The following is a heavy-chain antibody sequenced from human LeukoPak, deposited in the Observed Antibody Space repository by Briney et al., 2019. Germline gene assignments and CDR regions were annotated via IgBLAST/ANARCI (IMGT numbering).Heavy chain of an antibody. CDR2: INHSGST. CDR3: ARGRGFGGYGTWGYYYYYMDV. V-gene: IGHV4-34*01. Sequence: SETLSLTCAVYGGSFSGYYWSWIRQPPGKGLEWIGEINHSGSTNYNPSLKSRVTISVDTSKNQFSLKLSSVTAADTAVYYCARGRGFGGYGTWGYYYYYMDVWGKGTRSPSP. D-gene: IGHD5-12*01. J-gene: IGHJ6*03. CDR1: GGSFSGYY.